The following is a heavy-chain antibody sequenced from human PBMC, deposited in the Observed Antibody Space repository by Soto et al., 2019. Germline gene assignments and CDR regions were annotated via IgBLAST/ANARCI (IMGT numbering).Heavy chain of an antibody. V-gene: IGHV4-39*01. CDR1: GGSISSSSYY. CDR3: ARLCSGGSCYSDSFGY. D-gene: IGHD2-15*01. Sequence: SETLSLTCTVSGGSISSSSYYWGWIRQPPGKGLEWIGSIYYSGSTYYNPSLKSRVTISVDTSKNQFSLKLSSVTAADTAVYYCARLCSGGSCYSDSFGYWGQGTLVTVSS. CDR2: IYYSGST. J-gene: IGHJ4*02.